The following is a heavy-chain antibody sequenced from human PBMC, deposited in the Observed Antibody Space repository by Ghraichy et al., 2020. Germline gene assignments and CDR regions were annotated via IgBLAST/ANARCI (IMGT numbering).Heavy chain of an antibody. CDR2: ISGSGGST. D-gene: IGHD3-16*01. CDR3: AKSWGAGPRCFDY. J-gene: IGHJ4*02. Sequence: GGSLRLSCAASGFTFSSYAMSWVRQAPGKGLEWVSAISGSGGSTYYADSVKGRFTVSRDNSKNTLYLQMNSLRAEDTAVYYCAKSWGAGPRCFDYWGQGTLVTVSS. CDR1: GFTFSSYA. V-gene: IGHV3-23*01.